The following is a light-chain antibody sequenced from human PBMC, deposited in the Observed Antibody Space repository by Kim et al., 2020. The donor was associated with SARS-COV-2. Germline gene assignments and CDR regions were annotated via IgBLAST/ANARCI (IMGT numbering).Light chain of an antibody. CDR3: QQYNTYTPT. J-gene: IGKJ1*01. CDR2: KAS. V-gene: IGKV1-5*03. CDR1: QNVNKW. Sequence: DIQMTQSPSNLSASVGARVTITCRASQNVNKWVAWYQQKPGQAPKLLIYKASTLETGGPSRFSGSGSGTEYTLTISSLQAEDFATYYCQQYNTYTPTFGQGTKVDIK.